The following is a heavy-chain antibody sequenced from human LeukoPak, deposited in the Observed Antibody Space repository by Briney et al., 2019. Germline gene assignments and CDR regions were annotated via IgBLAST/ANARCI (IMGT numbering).Heavy chain of an antibody. CDR3: ARSGFGDLLGFFDY. CDR2: IYYGGST. D-gene: IGHD3-10*01. Sequence: SQTLSLTCTVSGGSISSGDYYWSWIRQPPGKGLEWIGYIYYGGSTYYNPSLKSRVTISVDTSKNQFSLKLSSVTAADTAVYYCARSGFGDLLGFFDYWGQGTLVTVSS. V-gene: IGHV4-30-4*01. CDR1: GGSISSGDYY. J-gene: IGHJ4*02.